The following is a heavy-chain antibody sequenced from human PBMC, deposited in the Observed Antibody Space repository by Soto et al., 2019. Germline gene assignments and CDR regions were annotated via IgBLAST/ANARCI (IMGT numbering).Heavy chain of an antibody. CDR3: ARVYSRDYYFDY. D-gene: IGHD6-19*01. J-gene: IGHJ4*02. Sequence: PSETLSLTYTVSGGSISSGGYYWSWIRQHPGKGLEWIGYIYYSGSTYYNPSLKSRVTISVDTSKNQFSLKLSSVTAADTAVYYCARVYSRDYYFDYWGQGTLVTGSS. V-gene: IGHV4-31*03. CDR2: IYYSGST. CDR1: GGSISSGGYY.